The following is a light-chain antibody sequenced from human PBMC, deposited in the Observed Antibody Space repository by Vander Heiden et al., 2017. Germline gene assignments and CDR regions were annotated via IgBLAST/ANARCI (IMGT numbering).Light chain of an antibody. CDR3: SAWDSSLSAVV. Sequence: QAGLTPPPPVSKGLRQTATITCTGNSSNVGNKGAAWRQQHQGPTPKLLSYRNNNRPSGISDRFSASRSGNTASLTITGLQPEDEADYYCSAWDSSLSAVVFGGGTKLTVL. CDR2: RNN. V-gene: IGLV10-54*04. J-gene: IGLJ2*01. CDR1: SSNVGNKG.